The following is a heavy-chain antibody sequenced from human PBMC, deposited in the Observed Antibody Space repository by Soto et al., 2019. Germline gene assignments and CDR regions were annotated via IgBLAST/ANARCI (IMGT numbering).Heavy chain of an antibody. Sequence: PSETLSLTCAVSVDSISSGYYWAWIRQPPWKGLEWIGSIYHSGTTYYNPSLKSRVTISVDTSKNQFSLRLSSVTAADPAVYYCARDRGVRFWRLDYWGQGTMVTVSS. CDR2: IYHSGTT. CDR3: ARDRGVRFWRLDY. J-gene: IGHJ4*02. V-gene: IGHV4-38-2*02. D-gene: IGHD3-3*01. CDR1: VDSISSGYY.